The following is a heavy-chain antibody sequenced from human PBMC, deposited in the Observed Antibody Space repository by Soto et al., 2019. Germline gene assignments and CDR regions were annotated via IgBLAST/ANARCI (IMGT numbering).Heavy chain of an antibody. CDR2: IYYSGST. CDR1: GGSISSSSYY. V-gene: IGHV4-39*07. D-gene: IGHD4-17*01. CDR3: ARDSGDMTTVTTGLGEGVDV. J-gene: IGHJ6*02. Sequence: SETLSLTCTVSGGSISSSSYYWGWIRQPPGKGLEWIGSIYYSGSTYYNPSLKSRVTISVDTSKNQFSLKLSSVTAADTAVYCCARDSGDMTTVTTGLGEGVDVWGQGTTVTVSS.